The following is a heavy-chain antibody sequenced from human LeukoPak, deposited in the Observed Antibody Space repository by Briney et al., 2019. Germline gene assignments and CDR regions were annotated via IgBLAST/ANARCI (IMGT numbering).Heavy chain of an antibody. CDR3: ARLAGYSSGWYRLDY. V-gene: IGHV4-39*01. CDR1: GGSISSSSYY. Sequence: PSETLSLTCTGSGGSISSSSYYWGWIRQPPGKGLEWIGSIYYSGSTYYNPSLKSRVTLSVDTSKNQFSLKLSSVTAADTAVYSCARLAGYSSGWYRLDYWGQGTLVTVSS. J-gene: IGHJ4*02. CDR2: IYYSGST. D-gene: IGHD6-19*01.